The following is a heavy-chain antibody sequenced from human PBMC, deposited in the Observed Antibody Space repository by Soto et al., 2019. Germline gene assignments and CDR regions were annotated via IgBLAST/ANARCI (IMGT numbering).Heavy chain of an antibody. CDR1: GFTFGDYA. V-gene: IGHV3-49*03. CDR2: IRSKAYGGTT. D-gene: IGHD3-3*01. CDR3: TRDGTSNDFWSGYFGWFDP. J-gene: IGHJ5*02. Sequence: GVLRLSCTASGFTFGDYAMSWFRQAPGKGLEWVGFIRSKAYGGTTEYAASVKGRFTISRDDSKSIAYLQMNSLKTEDTAVYYCTRDGTSNDFWSGYFGWFDPWGQGTLVTVSS.